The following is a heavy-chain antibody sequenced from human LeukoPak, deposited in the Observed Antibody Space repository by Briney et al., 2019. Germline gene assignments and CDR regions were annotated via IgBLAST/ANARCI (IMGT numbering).Heavy chain of an antibody. D-gene: IGHD3-9*01. CDR2: INHSGST. CDR1: GGSLSGYY. Sequence: PSETLSLTCVVSGGSLSGYYWTWIRQPPGKGLEWIGKINHSGSTNYNPSLKSRVTISVDTSKNQFSLKLSSVTAADTAVYYCARRIPRGRYFDWLLYGFDPWGQGTLVTVSS. CDR3: ARRIPRGRYFDWLLYGFDP. V-gene: IGHV4-34*01. J-gene: IGHJ5*02.